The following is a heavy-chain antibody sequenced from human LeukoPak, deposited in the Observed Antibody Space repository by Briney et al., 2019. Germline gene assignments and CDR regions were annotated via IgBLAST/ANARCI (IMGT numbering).Heavy chain of an antibody. CDR2: IIPIFGTA. J-gene: IGHJ4*02. CDR3: ARHGRRDGRRSPWSA. V-gene: IGHV1-69*05. Sequence: SVKVSCKASGGTFSSYAISWVRQAPGQGLEWMGGIIPIFGTANYAQKFQGRVTITTDESTSTAYMELSSLRSEDTAVYYCARHGRRDGRRSPWSAWGQGTLVSVS. D-gene: IGHD5-24*01. CDR1: GGTFSSYA.